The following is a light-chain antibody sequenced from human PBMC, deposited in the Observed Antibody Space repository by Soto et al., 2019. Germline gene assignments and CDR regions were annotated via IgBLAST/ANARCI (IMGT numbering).Light chain of an antibody. Sequence: DIVLTQTPLSSPVTLGQPASISCRSSQSLVHSDGRTYLSWFHQRPGQPPRLLIHQVSNRLSGVPDRFSGSGAGTDFTLKINRVEAEDVGIYFCMQATQYRPYTFGQGTKLEI. CDR2: QVS. CDR1: QSLVHSDGRTY. CDR3: MQATQYRPYT. J-gene: IGKJ2*01. V-gene: IGKV2-24*01.